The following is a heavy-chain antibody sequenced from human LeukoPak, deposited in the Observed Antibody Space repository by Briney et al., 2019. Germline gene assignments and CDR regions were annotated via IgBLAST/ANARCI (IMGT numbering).Heavy chain of an antibody. CDR3: ARSGWSYYFGLDV. Sequence: GGSLRLSCAASGFTFSSYAMSWVRQAPGKGLEWVSAVSASGNNTYYADSVKGRFTISRDNMKNSVHLQMNSLRAEDTAVYYCARSGWSYYFGLDVWGHGTTVTVSS. D-gene: IGHD6-19*01. CDR2: VSASGNNT. J-gene: IGHJ6*02. CDR1: GFTFSSYA. V-gene: IGHV3-23*01.